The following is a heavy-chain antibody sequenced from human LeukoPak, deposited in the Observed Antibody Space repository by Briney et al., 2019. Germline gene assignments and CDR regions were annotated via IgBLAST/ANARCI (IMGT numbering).Heavy chain of an antibody. CDR1: VDSIRSYT. CDR3: ARGGAGDCCGACYLNWLDP. Sequence: SETLSLTRTDPVDSIRSYTGSCISQPPGQGLEWIGYIYYSGSTKYNPSLKSRVTISVDTSKNQFSLKVNSVTAADTAVYYCARGGAGDCCGACYLNWLDPWGQGTLVTVSS. V-gene: IGHV4-59*01. D-gene: IGHD2-21*02. J-gene: IGHJ5*02. CDR2: IYYSGST.